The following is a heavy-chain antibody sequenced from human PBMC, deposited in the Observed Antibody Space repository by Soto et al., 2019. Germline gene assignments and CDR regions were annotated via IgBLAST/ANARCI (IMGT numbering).Heavy chain of an antibody. CDR3: ARVVSLLYGMDV. J-gene: IGHJ6*02. CDR2: VNPSSGST. CDR1: GYTFTNYY. Sequence: GALVKVSCKTSGYTFTNYYIHWVRQAPGQGLEWMGIVNPSSGSTSYPQKFQGRVTMTRDTSTSTVYMDLSSLKSEDTAVYYCARVVSLLYGMDVWGQGTTVTVSS. D-gene: IGHD3-10*01. V-gene: IGHV1-46*01.